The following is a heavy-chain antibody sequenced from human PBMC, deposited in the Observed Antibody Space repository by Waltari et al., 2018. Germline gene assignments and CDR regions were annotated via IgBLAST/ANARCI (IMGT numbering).Heavy chain of an antibody. Sequence: EVQLVESGGGLVQPGGSLRLSCAASGFTFSGHWMYWVRQTPGKGLVWVSGINSDGSRTSYADSVKGRVTIARDNAKNTLYLQMNSLRAEDTAVYYCVRDSSGTYWGQGTQVTVSS. CDR1: GFTFSGHW. D-gene: IGHD3-22*01. CDR2: INSDGSRT. V-gene: IGHV3-74*01. J-gene: IGHJ4*02. CDR3: VRDSSGTY.